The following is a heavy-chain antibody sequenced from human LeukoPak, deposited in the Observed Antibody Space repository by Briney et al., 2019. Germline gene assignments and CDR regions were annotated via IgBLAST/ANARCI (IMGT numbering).Heavy chain of an antibody. V-gene: IGHV3-9*01. CDR2: ISWSSGEN. CDR3: AEARQLWLPFFDD. J-gene: IGHJ4*02. D-gene: IGHD5-18*01. Sequence: GGSLRLSCVDSGFTLADYAMHWVRQAPGKGLEWVAGISWSSGENGYADSLKGRVTVSRDNTNKSLYVQTNSLTTEGTALYYCAEARQLWLPFFDDCGQGTVVTVSS. CDR1: GFTLADYA.